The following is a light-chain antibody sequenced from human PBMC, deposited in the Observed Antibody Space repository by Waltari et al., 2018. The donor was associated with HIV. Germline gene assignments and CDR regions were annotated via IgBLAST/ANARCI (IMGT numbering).Light chain of an antibody. CDR1: SSNIESNY. V-gene: IGLV1-47*01. J-gene: IGLJ2*01. Sequence: QSVLTQPPSASGTPGQRVTISCSGSSSNIESNYVYWYQQLPGTAPKLLIYRNNQRPSGVPYLFSGSKSGTSASLAISGLRSEDEAEYYCAAWDDSLRGVFGGGTKLTVL. CDR2: RNN. CDR3: AAWDDSLRGV.